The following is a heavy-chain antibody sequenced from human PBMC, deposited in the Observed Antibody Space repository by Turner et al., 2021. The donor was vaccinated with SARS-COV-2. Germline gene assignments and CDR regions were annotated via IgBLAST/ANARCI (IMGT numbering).Heavy chain of an antibody. V-gene: IGHV3-30*18. CDR3: AKESGSYYYYYYGMDV. CDR2: ISYDGSDK. CDR1: GFTFSSYG. J-gene: IGHJ6*02. D-gene: IGHD1-26*01. Sequence: QVQLVESGGGVVQPGRSLRLSCAASGFTFSSYGMHWVRQAPGKGLEWVAVISYDGSDKCYADSVKGRFTISRDNSKNTLYLQMNSLRAEDTAVYYCAKESGSYYYYYYGMDVWGQGTTVTVSS.